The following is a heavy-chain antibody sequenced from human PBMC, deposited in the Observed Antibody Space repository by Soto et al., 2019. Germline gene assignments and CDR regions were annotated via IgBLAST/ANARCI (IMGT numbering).Heavy chain of an antibody. CDR2: ISAYNRKT. Sequence: QAQLVQSGAEVKKPGASVKVSCKASGYTFTNYGISWVRQAPGQGLEWMGWISAYNRKTDYAQKFQGRVIMTTDTSTSTAYMELRSLRPDDTPVYYCARDRSSSSLWGQGTLVTVSS. V-gene: IGHV1-18*01. CDR3: ARDRSSSSL. D-gene: IGHD6-6*01. J-gene: IGHJ4*02. CDR1: GYTFTNYG.